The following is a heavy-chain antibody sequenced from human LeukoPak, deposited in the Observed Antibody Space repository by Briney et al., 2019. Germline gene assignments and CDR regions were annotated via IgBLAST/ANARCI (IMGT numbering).Heavy chain of an antibody. D-gene: IGHD6-13*01. CDR1: GFTFSSYE. CDR2: ISSSGSTI. J-gene: IGHJ4*02. V-gene: IGHV3-48*03. CDR3: ARDHRSQYSSSWYGGIYFDY. Sequence: GGSLRLSCAASGFTFSSYEMNWVRQAPGKGLEWVSCISSSGSTIYYADSVKGRFTISRDNAKNSLYLQMNSLRAEDTAVYYCARDHRSQYSSSWYGGIYFDYWGQGTLVTVSS.